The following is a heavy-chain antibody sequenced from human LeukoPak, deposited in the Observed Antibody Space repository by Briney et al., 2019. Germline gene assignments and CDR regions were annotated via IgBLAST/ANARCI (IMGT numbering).Heavy chain of an antibody. CDR1: GFTFSSYA. D-gene: IGHD2-21*01. J-gene: IGHJ4*02. Sequence: GGSLRLSCAASGFTFSSYAMHWVRQAPGKGLEWVAVISYDGSNKYYADSVKGRFTIPRDNSKNTLYLQMSSLRAEDTAVYYCAKEFNRGLPDYWGQGTLVTVPP. CDR3: AKEFNRGLPDY. CDR2: ISYDGSNK. V-gene: IGHV3-30*04.